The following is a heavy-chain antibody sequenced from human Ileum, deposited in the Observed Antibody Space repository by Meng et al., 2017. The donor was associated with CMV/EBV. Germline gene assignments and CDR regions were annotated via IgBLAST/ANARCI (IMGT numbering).Heavy chain of an antibody. CDR3: KGGVPAAENWFDP. CDR2: IYHSGST. Sequence: GSLRLSCTVFGYSISSGYYWGWIRQPPGKGLEWIGSIYHSGSTYYNPSLKSRVTISVDTSKNQFSLKLSSVTAADTAVYYCKGGVPAAENWFDPWGQGTLVTVSS. J-gene: IGHJ5*02. V-gene: IGHV4-38-2*02. CDR1: GYSISSGYY. D-gene: IGHD2-2*01.